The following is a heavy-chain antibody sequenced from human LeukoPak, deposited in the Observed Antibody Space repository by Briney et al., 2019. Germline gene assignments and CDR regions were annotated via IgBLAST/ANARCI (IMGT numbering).Heavy chain of an antibody. CDR1: GYTFTSYD. CDR2: MYPNSGNT. D-gene: IGHD5-12*01. V-gene: IGHV1-8*01. Sequence: ASVKVSCKASGYTFTSYDINWVRQATGQGLEWMGWMYPNSGNTGYAQKFQGRVTMTRNTSISTAYMELSSLRSEDTAVYYCARGASYSGYDMGNVFDYWGQGTLVTVSS. CDR3: ARGASYSGYDMGNVFDY. J-gene: IGHJ4*02.